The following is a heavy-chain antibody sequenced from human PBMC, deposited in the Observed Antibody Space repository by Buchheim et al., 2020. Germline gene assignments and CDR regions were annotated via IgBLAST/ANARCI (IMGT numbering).Heavy chain of an antibody. Sequence: EVQLLESGGGLIQPGGSLRLSCAASGFPFSSYAMSWVRQAPGKGLEWVSSFSGSSGTTYYADSVTGRFTISRDISKNTLYPQMNSLRAGDTAVYYCAKETVTAGAGYYGMDVWGQGTT. D-gene: IGHD4-17*01. CDR2: FSGSSGTT. CDR1: GFPFSSYA. V-gene: IGHV3-23*01. CDR3: AKETVTAGAGYYGMDV. J-gene: IGHJ6*01.